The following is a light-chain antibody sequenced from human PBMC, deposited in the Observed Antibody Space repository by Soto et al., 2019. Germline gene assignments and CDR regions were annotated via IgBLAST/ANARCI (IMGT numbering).Light chain of an antibody. CDR3: ETWDINTHVV. J-gene: IGLJ2*01. Sequence: QLVLTQSSSASASLGSSVKLTCTLSSGHTTYIIAWHQQQPGKAPRYLMKLEASGSHNKGSGVPDRFSGSSSGADRYLTISNLQFEDEADYYCETWDINTHVVFGGGTKLTVL. V-gene: IGLV4-60*02. CDR2: LEASGSH. CDR1: SGHTTYI.